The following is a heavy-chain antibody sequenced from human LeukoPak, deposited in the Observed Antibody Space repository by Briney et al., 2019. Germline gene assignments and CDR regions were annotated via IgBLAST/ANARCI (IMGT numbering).Heavy chain of an antibody. CDR1: GFSFSAYW. CDR2: ISSTSSSYR. Sequence: PGGSLRLSCVASGFSFSAYWMHWVRQAPGKGLEWVSSISSTSSSYRYYADSVKGRFTISRDNAKNSLYLQMNSLRAEDTAVYYCAREHSGYDFPGRDYYYMDVWGKGTTVTVSS. V-gene: IGHV3-21*01. J-gene: IGHJ6*03. CDR3: AREHSGYDFPGRDYYYMDV. D-gene: IGHD5-12*01.